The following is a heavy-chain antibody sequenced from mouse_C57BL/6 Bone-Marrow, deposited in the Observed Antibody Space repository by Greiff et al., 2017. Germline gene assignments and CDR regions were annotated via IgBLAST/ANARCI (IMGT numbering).Heavy chain of an antibody. CDR3: TGLQRAFDY. D-gene: IGHD2-2*01. CDR2: IDPENGDT. Sequence: EVKLVESGAELVRPGASVKLSCTASGFNIKDDYMHWVKQRPEQGLEWIGWIDPENGDTEYASKFQGKATITADTSSNTAYLQLSSLTSEDTAVYYCTGLQRAFDYWGQGTTLTVSS. CDR1: GFNIKDDY. J-gene: IGHJ2*01. V-gene: IGHV14-4*01.